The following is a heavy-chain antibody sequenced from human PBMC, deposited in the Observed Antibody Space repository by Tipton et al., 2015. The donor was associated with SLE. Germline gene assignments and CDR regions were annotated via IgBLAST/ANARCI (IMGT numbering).Heavy chain of an antibody. J-gene: IGHJ4*02. Sequence: TLSLTCTVSGVSISDHYWSWIRQPPGKGLECLGYVFYSGSSDFYRAHYSPSLMSRVIISVDSSKNQFSLRLTSVTAADTAVYYCARSRIYDGSVDYYGFFDYWGQGTLVTVSS. D-gene: IGHD3-22*01. CDR3: ARSRIYDGSVDYYGFFDY. V-gene: IGHV4-59*11. CDR1: GVSISDHY. CDR2: VFYSGSSDFYRA.